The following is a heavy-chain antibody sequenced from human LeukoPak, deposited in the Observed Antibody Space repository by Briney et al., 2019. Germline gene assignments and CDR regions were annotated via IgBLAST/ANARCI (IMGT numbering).Heavy chain of an antibody. V-gene: IGHV3-43*01. CDR2: ISWDGGST. D-gene: IGHD1-26*01. Sequence: GGSLRLSCAASGFTFDDYTMHWVRHAPGKGLEWVSLISWDGGSTYYADSVKGRFTISRDNSKNSLYLQMNSLRTEDTALYYCAKDMGSDYYYYGMDVWGQGTTVTVSS. J-gene: IGHJ6*02. CDR1: GFTFDDYT. CDR3: AKDMGSDYYYYGMDV.